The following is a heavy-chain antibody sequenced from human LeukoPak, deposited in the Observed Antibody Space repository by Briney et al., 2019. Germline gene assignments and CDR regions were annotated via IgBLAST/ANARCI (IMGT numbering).Heavy chain of an antibody. CDR1: GFTFGDYA. D-gene: IGHD3-22*01. Sequence: GGSLRLSCTASGFTFGDYAMSWVRQAPGKGLEWVGFIRSKAYGGTTEYAASVKGRFTNSRDDSKSIAYLQMNSLKTEDTAVYYCTRARNYYDSKDWGQGTLVTVSS. J-gene: IGHJ4*02. CDR2: IRSKAYGGTT. CDR3: TRARNYYDSKD. V-gene: IGHV3-49*04.